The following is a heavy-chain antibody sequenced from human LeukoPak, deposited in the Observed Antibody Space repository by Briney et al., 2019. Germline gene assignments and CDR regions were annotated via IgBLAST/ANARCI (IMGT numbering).Heavy chain of an antibody. CDR3: AREARYYYDSSGTYFDY. D-gene: IGHD3-22*01. CDR1: GGSISSYY. Sequence: SETLSLTCTVSGGSISSYYWSWIRQPPGKGLEWIGYIYYSGSTNYNPSLKSRVTISVDTSKNQFSLKLSSVTAADTAVYYCAREARYYYDSSGTYFDYWGQGTLVTVSS. V-gene: IGHV4-59*01. CDR2: IYYSGST. J-gene: IGHJ4*02.